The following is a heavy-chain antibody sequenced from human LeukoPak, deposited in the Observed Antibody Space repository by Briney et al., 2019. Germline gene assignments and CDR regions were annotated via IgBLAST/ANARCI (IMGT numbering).Heavy chain of an antibody. J-gene: IGHJ4*02. CDR1: GFSLSTRGVA. Sequence: SGPTLVKPTETLTLTCTFSGFSLSTRGVAVGWFCQPPGKALEWLALIYWDYNKRYSPSLKSRLTITKDTSKNQVVLTMTNMDPVDTATYYCAHRILERSGWHSFAYWGQRTLVTVSS. CDR3: AHRILERSGWHSFAY. V-gene: IGHV2-5*02. CDR2: IYWDYNK. D-gene: IGHD6-19*01.